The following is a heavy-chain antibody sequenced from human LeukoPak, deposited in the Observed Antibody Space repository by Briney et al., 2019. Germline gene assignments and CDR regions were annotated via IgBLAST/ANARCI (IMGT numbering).Heavy chain of an antibody. J-gene: IGHJ4*02. CDR1: GFTFSSYA. V-gene: IGHV3-23*01. CDR3: ARALVDFWSGYYPPFDY. CDR2: ISGRGGST. D-gene: IGHD3-3*01. Sequence: HPGGSLRLSCAASGFTFSSYAMSWVRQAPGKGLEWVSAISGRGGSTYHADSVKGRFPISRDNSKNTLYLQMNSLRAEDTAVYYCARALVDFWSGYYPPFDYWGQGTLVTVSS.